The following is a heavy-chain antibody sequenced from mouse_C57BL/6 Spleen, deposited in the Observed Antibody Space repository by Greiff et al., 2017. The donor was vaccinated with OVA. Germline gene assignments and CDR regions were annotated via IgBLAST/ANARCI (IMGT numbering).Heavy chain of an antibody. CDR3: ARDQGYGSSYEDWYFDV. V-gene: IGHV5-4*01. CDR2: ISDGGSYT. CDR1: GFTFSSYA. Sequence: EVKLVESGGGLVKPGGSLKLSCAASGFTFSSYAMSWVRQTPEKRLEWVATISDGGSYTYYPDNGKGRLTISRDNAKNNLYLQMSHLKSEDTAMYYCARDQGYGSSYEDWYFDVWGTGTTVTVSS. J-gene: IGHJ1*03. D-gene: IGHD1-1*01.